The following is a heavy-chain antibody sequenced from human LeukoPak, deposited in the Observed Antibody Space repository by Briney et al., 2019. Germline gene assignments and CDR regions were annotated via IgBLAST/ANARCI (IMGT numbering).Heavy chain of an antibody. CDR2: INHSGST. CDR3: ARSRITIFGVVITPFDY. J-gene: IGHJ4*02. V-gene: IGHV4-34*01. Sequence: PSETLSLTCAVSGGSFSGYYWTWIRQPPGKGLEWIGEINHSGSTNYNPSLKSRVTISVDTSKNQFSLKLSSVTAADTAVYYCARSRITIFGVVITPFDYWGQGTLVTVSS. D-gene: IGHD3-3*01. CDR1: GGSFSGYY.